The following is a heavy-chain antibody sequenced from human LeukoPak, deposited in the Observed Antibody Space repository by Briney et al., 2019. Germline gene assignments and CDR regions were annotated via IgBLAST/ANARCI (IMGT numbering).Heavy chain of an antibody. D-gene: IGHD1-1*01. V-gene: IGHV3-13*01. Sequence: GGSLRLSCAASGFTFSSYDMHWVRQVTGKGLEWVSGIGTAGDTYHLDSVKGRFTISRENAKNSLYLQMNSLRAGDTAVYYCARASRSRTADFDYWGQGTLVTVSS. J-gene: IGHJ4*02. CDR1: GFTFSSYD. CDR3: ARASRSRTADFDY. CDR2: IGTAGDT.